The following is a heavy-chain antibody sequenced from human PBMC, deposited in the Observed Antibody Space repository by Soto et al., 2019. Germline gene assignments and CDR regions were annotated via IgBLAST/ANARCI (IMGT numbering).Heavy chain of an antibody. Sequence: QVVQSGAEVRKPGASVKVSCKASGYSFTTYYIHWFRQAPGQGLEWMAIINPNGGSTNSAQKFQVRVSVARDMSESTVYMQLDRRRSDDTSVYYRAAFSSAGGCPTEPWNWGRGKKVTVPP. CDR1: GYSFTTYY. CDR3: AAFSSAGGCPTEPWN. J-gene: IGHJ3*01. V-gene: IGHV1-46*03. D-gene: IGHD2-15*01. CDR2: INPNGGST.